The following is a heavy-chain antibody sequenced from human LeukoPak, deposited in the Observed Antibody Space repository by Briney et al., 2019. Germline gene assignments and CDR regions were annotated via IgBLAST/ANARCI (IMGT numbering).Heavy chain of an antibody. CDR1: GGSISSGSYY. CDR3: ARIVYSSPNNNYYYMDV. D-gene: IGHD6-13*01. J-gene: IGHJ6*03. Sequence: SETLSLTCTVSGGSISSGSYYWSWIRQPAGKGLEWIGRIYTSGSTNYNPSLKSRVTISVDTSKNQFSLKLGSVTAADTAVYYCARIVYSSPNNNYYYMDVWGKGTTVTVSS. CDR2: IYTSGST. V-gene: IGHV4-61*02.